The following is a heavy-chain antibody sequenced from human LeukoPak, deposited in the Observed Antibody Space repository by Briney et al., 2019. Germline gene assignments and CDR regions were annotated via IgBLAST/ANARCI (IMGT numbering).Heavy chain of an antibody. Sequence: GGSLRLSCVASGFPFSNYYMSWIRQAPGKGLEWISYISTSASTMYYADSVEGRFTISRDNAKNSLYLQMNSLRAEDTAVYYCARGYGDYEVTDYWGQGTLVTVSS. V-gene: IGHV3-11*01. CDR3: ARGYGDYEVTDY. D-gene: IGHD4-17*01. CDR2: ISTSASTM. J-gene: IGHJ4*02. CDR1: GFPFSNYY.